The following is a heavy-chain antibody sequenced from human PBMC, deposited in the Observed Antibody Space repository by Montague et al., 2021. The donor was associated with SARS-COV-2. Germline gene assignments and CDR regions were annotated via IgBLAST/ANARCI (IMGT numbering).Heavy chain of an antibody. Sequence: SETLSLTCTVSGGSMNSYYWSWIRQAPGKGLEWIGWIYYSGSSYSHPSLKSRLTISADTSRSEFYLKLTSVTAADTAVYYCARQSSYRDAFDVWGQGTRVTVSS. V-gene: IGHV4-59*08. CDR2: IYYSGSS. J-gene: IGHJ3*01. CDR1: GGSMNSYY. D-gene: IGHD3-16*02. CDR3: ARQSSYRDAFDV.